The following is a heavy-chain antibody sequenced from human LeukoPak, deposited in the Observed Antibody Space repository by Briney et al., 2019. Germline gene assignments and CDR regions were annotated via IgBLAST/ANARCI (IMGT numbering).Heavy chain of an antibody. CDR1: GFTFSDYY. D-gene: IGHD6-19*01. CDR3: AKDLRPRMGSSGWYDDAFDI. J-gene: IGHJ3*02. CDR2: ISSSGSTI. V-gene: IGHV3-11*01. Sequence: NPGGSLRLSCAASGFTFSDYYMSWIRQAPGKGLGWVSYISSSGSTIYYADSVKGRFTISRDNAKNSLYLQMNSLRAEDTAVFYCAKDLRPRMGSSGWYDDAFDIWGQGTMVTVSS.